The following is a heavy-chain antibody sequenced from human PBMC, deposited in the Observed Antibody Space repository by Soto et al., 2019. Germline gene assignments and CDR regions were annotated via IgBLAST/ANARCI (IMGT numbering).Heavy chain of an antibody. CDR1: GFTFSSYA. Sequence: QVQLVESGGGVVQPGRSLRLSCAASGFTFSSYAMHWVRQAPGKGLEWVAVISYDGSNKYYADSVKGRFTISRDNSKNTRDLQMNRLRTEDTAVYYCARPLWRDDYNWGYFDLWGRGTLVTVSS. V-gene: IGHV3-30-3*01. CDR2: ISYDGSNK. J-gene: IGHJ2*01. D-gene: IGHD4-4*01. CDR3: ARPLWRDDYNWGYFDL.